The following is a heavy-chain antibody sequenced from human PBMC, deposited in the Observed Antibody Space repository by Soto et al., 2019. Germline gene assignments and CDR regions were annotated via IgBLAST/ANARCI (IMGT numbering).Heavy chain of an antibody. CDR2: ISSSGSTR. D-gene: IGHD3-22*01. V-gene: IGHV3-11*01. J-gene: IGHJ3*02. CDR1: GFTFSDYY. CDR3: TGGRWFDYDNSAYYYAAFDI. Sequence: GGSLRLSCAASGFTFSDYYMSWIRQAPGKGLEWVSHISSSGSTRYYADSVKGRFTISRDNTKNSLYLQMNSLRVEDTAVYYCTGGRWFDYDNSAYYYAAFDIWGQGTMVTVSS.